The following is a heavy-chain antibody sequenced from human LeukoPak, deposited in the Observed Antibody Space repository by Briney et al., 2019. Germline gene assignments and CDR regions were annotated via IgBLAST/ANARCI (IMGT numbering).Heavy chain of an antibody. Sequence: GGSLRLSCAASGFTFSSYSMNWVRQAPGKGLEWVSSISSSSSYIYYRDSVKGRFTISRDNAKNSLYLQMNSLRAEDTAVYYCAKDPGLNYYDNNDSTWGQGTLVTVSS. CDR2: ISSSSSYI. CDR3: AKDPGLNYYDNNDST. CDR1: GFTFSSYS. J-gene: IGHJ5*02. V-gene: IGHV3-21*01. D-gene: IGHD3-22*01.